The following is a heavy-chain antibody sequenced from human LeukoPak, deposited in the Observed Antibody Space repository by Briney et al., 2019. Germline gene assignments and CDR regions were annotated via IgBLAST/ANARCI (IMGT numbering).Heavy chain of an antibody. Sequence: ASVKVSFKSSVCTFSSYASSWVRQAPGQRLEWMGGIITIFGTENYAQKFQGRVTITTDESTSTAYMELSSLRSEDTAVYYCARGGGGYNFWSGYYSPYYYYMDVWGKGTTVTVSS. J-gene: IGHJ6*03. D-gene: IGHD3-3*01. CDR2: IITIFGTE. CDR1: VCTFSSYA. V-gene: IGHV1-69*05. CDR3: ARGGGGYNFWSGYYSPYYYYMDV.